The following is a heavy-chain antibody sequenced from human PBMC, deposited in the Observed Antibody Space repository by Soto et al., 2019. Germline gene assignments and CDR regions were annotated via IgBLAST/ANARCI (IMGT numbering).Heavy chain of an antibody. Sequence: ELQLLESGGGLVQPGGSLRLSCAASGFTFSDYAMSWVRQAPGKGLEWVSAIGTRDDIFYADSVKGRFTSSRDDSKNTLYLQMNLVRAEDTALYYCAKALGSEWFHYNWFDPWGQGTLVTVSS. CDR1: GFTFSDYA. CDR3: AKALGSEWFHYNWFDP. D-gene: IGHD2-8*01. CDR2: IGTRDDI. V-gene: IGHV3-23*01. J-gene: IGHJ5*02.